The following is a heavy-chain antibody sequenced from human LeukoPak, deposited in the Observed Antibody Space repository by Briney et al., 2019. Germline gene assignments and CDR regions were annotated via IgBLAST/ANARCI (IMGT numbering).Heavy chain of an antibody. J-gene: IGHJ4*02. CDR3: ATSLIGTVPDY. Sequence: SETLSLTCTVSGGSVSSGRHYWSWTRQPPGKTLEWIGYIYSSGSTTYNPSLQSRVTISIYTSRNQFSLRLSSVTAADTAIYYCATSLIGTVPDYWGQGTLVTVSS. CDR2: IYSSGST. D-gene: IGHD3-16*02. CDR1: GGSVSSGRHY. V-gene: IGHV4-61*01.